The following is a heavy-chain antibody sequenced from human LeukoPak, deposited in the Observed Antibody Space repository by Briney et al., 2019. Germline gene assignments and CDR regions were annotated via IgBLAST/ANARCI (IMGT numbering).Heavy chain of an antibody. CDR2: IIPIFGTA. CDR3: ATNPTTTVVTRFDY. Sequence: SAKVSCKASGGTFSSYAISWVRQAPGQGLERMGGIIPIFGTANYAQKFQGRVTITADESTSTAYMELSSLRSEDTAVYYCATNPTTTVVTRFDYWGQGTLVTVSS. CDR1: GGTFSSYA. D-gene: IGHD4-23*01. V-gene: IGHV1-69*01. J-gene: IGHJ4*02.